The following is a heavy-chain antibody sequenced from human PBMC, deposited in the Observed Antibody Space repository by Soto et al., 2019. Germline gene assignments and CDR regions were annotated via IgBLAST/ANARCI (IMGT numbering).Heavy chain of an antibody. D-gene: IGHD3-22*01. V-gene: IGHV1-69*01. J-gene: IGHJ4*02. CDR3: ASTPPNYDSSGYYYEANY. CDR2: IIPIFGTA. CDR1: GGTFSSYA. Sequence: QVQLVQSGAEVKKPGSSVKVSCKASGGTFSSYAISWVRQAPGQGLEWMGGIIPIFGTANYAQKFQGRVTIPADESTSTAYMELSSLRSEDTAVYYCASTPPNYDSSGYYYEANYWGQGTLVTVSS.